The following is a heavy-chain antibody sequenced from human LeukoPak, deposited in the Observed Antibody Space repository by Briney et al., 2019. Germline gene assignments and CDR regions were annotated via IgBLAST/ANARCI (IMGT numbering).Heavy chain of an antibody. CDR1: GYTFTGYY. V-gene: IGHV1-2*02. Sequence: GASVKVSCKASGYTFTGYYMHWVRQAPGQGLEWMGWINPNSGGTYYAQKFQGRATMTRDTSISTAYMELSRLRSDDTAVYYCARDYYDSSGYRSSFGMDVWGQGTTVTVSS. D-gene: IGHD3-22*01. J-gene: IGHJ6*02. CDR3: ARDYYDSSGYRSSFGMDV. CDR2: INPNSGGT.